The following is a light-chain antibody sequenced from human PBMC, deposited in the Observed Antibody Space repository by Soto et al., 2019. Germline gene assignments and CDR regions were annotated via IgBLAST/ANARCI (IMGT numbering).Light chain of an antibody. V-gene: IGKV3-15*01. Sequence: EVVVTQSPATLSVSPGARAPLSCRASESVGRHLAWYHQKPGQAPKTLIFDASTRATGVPARFSGSGSGTELTLTVSSLQSEDIAVYFCQQYNNWPPNFGQGARLEIK. CDR2: DAS. CDR1: ESVGRH. CDR3: QQYNNWPPN. J-gene: IGKJ5*01.